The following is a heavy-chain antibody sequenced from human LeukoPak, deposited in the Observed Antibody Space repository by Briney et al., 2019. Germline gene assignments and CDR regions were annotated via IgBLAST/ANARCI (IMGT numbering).Heavy chain of an antibody. CDR2: IYTSGST. V-gene: IGHV4-4*07. Sequence: PSETLSLTCLVSGGSISSYYWSWIRQPAGKGLEWIGRIYTSGSTNYNPSLKSRVTISVDKSKNQFSLKLSSVTAADTAVYYCARVKRSSGWVDYWGQGTLVTVSS. J-gene: IGHJ4*02. CDR3: ARVKRSSGWVDY. CDR1: GGSISSYY. D-gene: IGHD6-19*01.